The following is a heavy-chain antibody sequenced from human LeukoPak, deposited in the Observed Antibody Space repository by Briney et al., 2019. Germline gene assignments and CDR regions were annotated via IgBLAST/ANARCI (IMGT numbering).Heavy chain of an antibody. Sequence: ASVKVSCKASGYTFTSYGISWVRQAPGQGLEWMGWISAYNGNTNYAQKLQGRVTMTTDTSTSTAYMELRSLRSDDTGVYYCARDHTGYCSSTSCYAPFDYWGQGTLVTVSS. CDR3: ARDHTGYCSSTSCYAPFDY. CDR2: ISAYNGNT. J-gene: IGHJ4*02. V-gene: IGHV1-18*01. CDR1: GYTFTSYG. D-gene: IGHD2-2*01.